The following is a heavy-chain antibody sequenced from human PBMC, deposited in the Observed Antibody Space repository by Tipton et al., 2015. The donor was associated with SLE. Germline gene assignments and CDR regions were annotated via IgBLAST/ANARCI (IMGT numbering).Heavy chain of an antibody. CDR1: SGSISSYY. CDR2: INHSGST. CDR3: AREARLSSSNAFDI. V-gene: IGHV4-34*01. D-gene: IGHD6-6*01. J-gene: IGHJ3*02. Sequence: TLSLTCTVSSGSISSYYWSWIRQPPGKGLEWIGEINHSGSTNYNPSLKSRVTISVDTSKNQFSLNLSSVTAADTAVYYCAREARLSSSNAFDIWGQGTMVTVSS.